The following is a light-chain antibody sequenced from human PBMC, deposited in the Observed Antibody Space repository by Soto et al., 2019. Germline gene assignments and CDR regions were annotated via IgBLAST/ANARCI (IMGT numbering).Light chain of an antibody. Sequence: EIVMTQSPATLSVSPGERATLSCRASQSVSSNLAWYQQKPGQAPRLLLYGASTRATGIPARFSVSGSGTELTLTLSSLQSEDFAFYYCQQYNNWPTITFGQGTRLEI. CDR1: QSVSSN. J-gene: IGKJ5*01. CDR2: GAS. CDR3: QQYNNWPTIT. V-gene: IGKV3-15*01.